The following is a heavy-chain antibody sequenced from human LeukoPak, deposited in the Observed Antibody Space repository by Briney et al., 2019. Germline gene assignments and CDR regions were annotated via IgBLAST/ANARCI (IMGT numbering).Heavy chain of an antibody. CDR2: INHGGST. CDR3: ARGGYYDFWSGYYRPRFLGFDI. D-gene: IGHD3-3*01. Sequence: SETLSLTCAVYGGSFSGYYWSWIRQPPGKGLEWIGEINHGGSTNYNPSLKSRVTISVDTSKNQFSLKLSSVTAADTAVYYCARGGYYDFWSGYYRPRFLGFDIWGQGTMVTVSS. CDR1: GGSFSGYY. J-gene: IGHJ3*02. V-gene: IGHV4-34*01.